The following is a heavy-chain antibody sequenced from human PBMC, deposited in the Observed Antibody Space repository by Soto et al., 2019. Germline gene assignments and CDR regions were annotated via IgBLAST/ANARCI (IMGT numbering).Heavy chain of an antibody. CDR2: MNPNSGNT. J-gene: IGHJ6*02. CDR1: GGTFSSYA. D-gene: IGHD6-19*01. CDR3: ARALYSSGWPNYYYYGMDV. Sequence: ASVKVSCKASGGTFSSYAINWVRQATGQGLEWMGWMNPNSGNTGYAQKFQGRVTMTRNTSISTAYMELSSLRSEDTAVYYCARALYSSGWPNYYYYGMDVWGQGTTVTVSS. V-gene: IGHV1-8*02.